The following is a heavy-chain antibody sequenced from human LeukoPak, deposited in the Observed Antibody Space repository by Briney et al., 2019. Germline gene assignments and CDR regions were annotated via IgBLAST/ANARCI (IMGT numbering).Heavy chain of an antibody. CDR1: GFTFSRYW. V-gene: IGHV3-74*01. Sequence: GGSLRLSCAASGFTFSRYWMHWVRQAPGKGLVWVSRINSDGSFTTYADSEEGRFTISRDNAKNTLYLRMNSLRADDTAVYYCARDPNYDSSGYPFDYWGQGTLVTVSS. CDR3: ARDPNYDSSGYPFDY. CDR2: INSDGSFT. D-gene: IGHD3-22*01. J-gene: IGHJ4*02.